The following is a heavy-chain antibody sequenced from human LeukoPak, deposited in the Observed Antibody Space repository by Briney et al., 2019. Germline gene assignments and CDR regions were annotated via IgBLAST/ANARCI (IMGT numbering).Heavy chain of an antibody. CDR2: ISSSSTI. V-gene: IGHV3-48*01. Sequence: GGSLRLSCAASGFTFSTYSMNWVRQAPGKGLEWVSYISSSSTIYYADSVKGRFTISRDNAKNSLYLQMNSLRAEDTAVYYCARNKLLAGNWFDPWGQGTLVTVSS. D-gene: IGHD1-26*01. CDR3: ARNKLLAGNWFDP. CDR1: GFTFSTYS. J-gene: IGHJ5*02.